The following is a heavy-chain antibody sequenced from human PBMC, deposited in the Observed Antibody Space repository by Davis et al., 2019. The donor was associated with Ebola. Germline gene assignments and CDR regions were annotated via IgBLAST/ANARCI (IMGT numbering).Heavy chain of an antibody. CDR1: GYTFTSYG. Sequence: ASVKVSCKASGYTFTSYGISWVRQAPGQGLEWVGWINPNSGGTNYAQKFRGKVTMTRDTSISTAYMELSRLTSDDTAVYYCARDRCSGGSCLDYWGQGTLVTVSS. CDR3: ARDRCSGGSCLDY. V-gene: IGHV1-2*02. CDR2: INPNSGGT. D-gene: IGHD2-15*01. J-gene: IGHJ4*02.